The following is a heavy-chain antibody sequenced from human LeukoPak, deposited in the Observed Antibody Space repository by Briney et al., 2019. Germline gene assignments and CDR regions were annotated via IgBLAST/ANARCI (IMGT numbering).Heavy chain of an antibody. Sequence: GASVKVSCKASGFTFTSSAVQWVRQARGQRLEWIGWIVVGSGNTNYAQKFQERVTITRDMSTSTAYMELSSLRSEDTAVYYCAAGNLRFLEWLPLKVWGQGTLVTVSS. D-gene: IGHD3-3*01. CDR2: IVVGSGNT. CDR1: GFTFTSSA. CDR3: AAGNLRFLEWLPLKV. V-gene: IGHV1-58*01. J-gene: IGHJ4*02.